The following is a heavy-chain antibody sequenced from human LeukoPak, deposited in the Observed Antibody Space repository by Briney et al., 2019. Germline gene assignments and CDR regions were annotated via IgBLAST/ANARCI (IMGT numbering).Heavy chain of an antibody. CDR3: ARDSGRCGGDCHELDY. Sequence: GGSLRLSCAASGFTFSSYSMNWVRQAPGKGLVWVSRINSDGSSTSYADSVKGRFTISRDNAKNTLYLQMNSLRAEDTAVYYCARDSGRCGGDCHELDYWGQGTLVTVSS. CDR1: GFTFSSYS. J-gene: IGHJ4*02. V-gene: IGHV3-74*01. CDR2: INSDGSST. D-gene: IGHD2-21*02.